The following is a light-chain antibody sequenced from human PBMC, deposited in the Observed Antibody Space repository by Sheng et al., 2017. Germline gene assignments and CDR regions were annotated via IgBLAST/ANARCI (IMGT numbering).Light chain of an antibody. CDR1: QSISSY. Sequence: DIQMTQSPSSLSASVGDRVTITCRASQSISSYLNWYQQKPGKAPKLLIYAASSLQSGVPSRFSGSGSGTDFTLTISSLQPEDFATYYCQQSYSTPRTFGQRTKVE. V-gene: IGKV1-39*01. CDR3: QQSYSTPRT. J-gene: IGKJ1*01. CDR2: AAS.